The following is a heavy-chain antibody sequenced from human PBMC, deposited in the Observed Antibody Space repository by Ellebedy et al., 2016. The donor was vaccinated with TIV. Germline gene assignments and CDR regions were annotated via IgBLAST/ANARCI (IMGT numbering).Heavy chain of an antibody. CDR1: RYTFTDYY. J-gene: IGHJ3*02. CDR3: ARDGYSGAYDAFDI. Sequence: ASVKVSXKASRYTFTDYYIHWVRQAPGQGLEWVGWIDPNSGGTNCAQRFQDSVTLTRDTSINTAYMDLSRLRSDDTAVYYCARDGYSGAYDAFDIWGQGTMVTVSS. D-gene: IGHD1-26*01. CDR2: IDPNSGGT. V-gene: IGHV1-2*02.